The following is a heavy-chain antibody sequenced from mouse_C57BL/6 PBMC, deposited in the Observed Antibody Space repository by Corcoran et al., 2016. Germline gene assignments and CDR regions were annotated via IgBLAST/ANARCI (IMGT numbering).Heavy chain of an antibody. Sequence: EVQLQQSGPELVKPGASVKISCKASGYTFTDYYMNWVKQSHGKSLEWIGDINPNNGGTSYNQKFKGKATLTVDKSSSTAYMELRSLTSEDSAVYYCARDYESAIDYWGQGTSVTVSS. CDR3: ARDYESAIDY. CDR2: INPNNGGT. D-gene: IGHD2-4*01. CDR1: GYTFTDYY. V-gene: IGHV1-26*01. J-gene: IGHJ4*01.